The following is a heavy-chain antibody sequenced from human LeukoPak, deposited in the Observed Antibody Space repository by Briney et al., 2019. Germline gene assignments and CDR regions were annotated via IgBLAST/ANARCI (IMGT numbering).Heavy chain of an antibody. Sequence: SETLSLTCTVSGAPVSSGSYYWSWIRQPRGRGLEWIGYIYYSGSTNYNPSLKSRVTISVDTSKNQFSLKLSSVTAADTAVYYCAREGYCSGGSFYDGRYGMDVWGQGTTVTVSS. J-gene: IGHJ6*02. D-gene: IGHD2-15*01. CDR3: AREGYCSGGSFYDGRYGMDV. CDR1: GAPVSSGSYY. V-gene: IGHV4-61*01. CDR2: IYYSGST.